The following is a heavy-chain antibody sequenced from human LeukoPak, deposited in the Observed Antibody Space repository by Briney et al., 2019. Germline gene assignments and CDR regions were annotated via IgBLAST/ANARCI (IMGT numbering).Heavy chain of an antibody. CDR3: ARDAQRGFDYSNSLKN. Sequence: GGSLRLSCAASGFIFSHHGMHWVRQAPGKRLKWVTVIWSDSTNRFYTDSVKGRFTISRDNSQNTVFLQMNSLRVKDTAIYYCARDAQRGFDYSNSLKNWGHGTLVTVSS. D-gene: IGHD4-11*01. J-gene: IGHJ4*01. CDR2: IWSDSTNR. V-gene: IGHV3-33*01. CDR1: GFIFSHHG.